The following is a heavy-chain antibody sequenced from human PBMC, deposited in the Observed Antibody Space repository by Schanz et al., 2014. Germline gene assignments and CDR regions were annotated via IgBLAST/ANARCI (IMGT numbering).Heavy chain of an antibody. CDR3: ARGGGPEDVFDI. D-gene: IGHD2-15*01. Sequence: QVQLVQSGAEVKKPGSSVKVSCKASGGTFSSYSISWVRQAPGQGLEWMGRIIPILGIANYAQKFQGRVTNTADKSTSTAYMDLSSLRSDDTAVYYCARGGGPEDVFDIWGRGTIHTVSS. CDR2: IIPILGIA. J-gene: IGHJ3*02. V-gene: IGHV1-69*02. CDR1: GGTFSSYS.